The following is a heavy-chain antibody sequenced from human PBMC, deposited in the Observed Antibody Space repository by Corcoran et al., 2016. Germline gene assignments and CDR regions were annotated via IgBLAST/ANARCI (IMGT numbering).Heavy chain of an antibody. J-gene: IGHJ5*02. CDR2: ISAYNGNT. CDR3: ARDRHWLPPHYYDRSTVLSPGHWFDP. CDR1: GYTFTSYG. V-gene: IGHV1-18*01. Sequence: QVQLVQSGAEVKKPGASVKVSCKASGYTFTSYGISWVRQAPGQGLEWMGWISAYNGNTNYAQKLQGRVTMTTDTSTSTAYMELRSLRSADTAVYYCARDRHWLPPHYYDRSTVLSPGHWFDPWGQGTLVTVSS. D-gene: IGHD3-22*01.